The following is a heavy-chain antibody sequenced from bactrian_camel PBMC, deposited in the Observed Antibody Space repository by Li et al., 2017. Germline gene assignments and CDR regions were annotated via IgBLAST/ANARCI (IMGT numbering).Heavy chain of an antibody. J-gene: IGHJ4*01. Sequence: HVQLVESGGGSVQAGERLRLSCTVSSFFFPDSDMAWYRQAPGNECELVSTTSNDVNTYYADSVKGRFTISRDSAKNTVYLQMNSLKPEDTAVYYCAAVCSSRGGPWYQPIKYNYWGQGTQVTV. D-gene: IGHD2*01. CDR1: SFFFPDSD. CDR2: TSNDVNT. V-gene: IGHV3S63*01. CDR3: AAVCSSRGGPWYQPIKYNY.